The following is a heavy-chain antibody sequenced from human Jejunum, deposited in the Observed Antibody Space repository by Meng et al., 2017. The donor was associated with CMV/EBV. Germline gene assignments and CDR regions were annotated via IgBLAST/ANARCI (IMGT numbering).Heavy chain of an antibody. V-gene: IGHV4-4*07. J-gene: IGHJ4*02. CDR2: IYTSGNT. CDR1: GGSINGYY. CDR3: ARKVKLGTLDY. D-gene: IGHD7-27*01. Sequence: VQMEESGQGLVKPSETLSLTCTVSGGSINGYYCSWIRQPAGKGLEWIGRIYTSGNTNYNPSLKSRVTMSVDTSKNQFSLKLSSVTAADTAVYYCARKVKLGTLDYWGQGTLVTVSS.